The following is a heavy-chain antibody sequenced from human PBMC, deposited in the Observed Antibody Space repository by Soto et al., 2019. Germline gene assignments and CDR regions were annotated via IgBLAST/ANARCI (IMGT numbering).Heavy chain of an antibody. CDR2: INHSGST. V-gene: IGHV4-34*01. Sequence: PSETLSLTCAVYGGSFSGYYWSWIRQPPGKGLEWIGEINHSGSTNYNPSLKSRVTISVDTSKNQFSLKLSSVTAADTAVYYCARGRITMVRGVRNWFNPWGQGTLVTVSS. CDR3: ARGRITMVRGVRNWFNP. D-gene: IGHD3-10*01. J-gene: IGHJ5*02. CDR1: GGSFSGYY.